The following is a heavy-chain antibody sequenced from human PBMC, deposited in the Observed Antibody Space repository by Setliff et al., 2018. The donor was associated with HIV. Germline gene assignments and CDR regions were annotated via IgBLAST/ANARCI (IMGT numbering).Heavy chain of an antibody. D-gene: IGHD3-3*01. CDR2: IYFSGST. CDR1: GASITSSY. CDR3: ARSKTFYDFWGGYYTHGAFKI. V-gene: IGHV4-4*09. J-gene: IGHJ3*02. Sequence: PSETLSLTCTVSGASITSSYCNWIRQPPGKGLCYIGYIYFSGSTKYNSSLKSRVTISVDTSKIQFSLNLTSVTAADTAVYYCARSKTFYDFWGGYYTHGAFKIWGLGAMVTVSS.